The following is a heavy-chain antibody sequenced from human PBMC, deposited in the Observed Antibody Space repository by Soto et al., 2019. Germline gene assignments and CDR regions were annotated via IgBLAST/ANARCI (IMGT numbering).Heavy chain of an antibody. CDR2: IYHSGST. V-gene: IGHV4-30-2*01. Sequence: QLQLQESGSGLVKPSQTLSLTCAVSGGSISSGGYSWSWIRQPPGKGLEWIGYIYHSGSTYYNLSLKSRVTISVDRSKNQFSLKLSSVTAADTAVYYCARDNHCGGDCPWYFDLWGRGTLVTVSS. CDR1: GGSISSGGYS. J-gene: IGHJ2*01. D-gene: IGHD2-21*02. CDR3: ARDNHCGGDCPWYFDL.